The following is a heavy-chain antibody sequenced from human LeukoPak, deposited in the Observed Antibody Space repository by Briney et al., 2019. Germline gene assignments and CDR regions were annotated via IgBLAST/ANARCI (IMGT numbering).Heavy chain of an antibody. CDR1: GFTVSSNY. J-gene: IGHJ4*02. D-gene: IGHD6-19*01. CDR2: IYSGGST. Sequence: GGSLRLSCAASGFTVSSNYMSWVRQAPGKGLEWVGVIYSGGSTYYADSVKGRFTISRDNSKNTLYLQMNSLRAEDTAVYYCARVPKKYSSGWYILDYWGQGTLVTVSS. V-gene: IGHV3-66*01. CDR3: ARVPKKYSSGWYILDY.